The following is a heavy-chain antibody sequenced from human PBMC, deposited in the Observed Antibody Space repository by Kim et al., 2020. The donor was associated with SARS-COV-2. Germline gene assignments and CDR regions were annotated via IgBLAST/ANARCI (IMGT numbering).Heavy chain of an antibody. J-gene: IGHJ4*02. CDR1: GFTFGDYA. D-gene: IGHD6-13*01. CDR3: AKDMGEFSSSWSPIYFDY. V-gene: IGHV3-9*01. CDR2: ISWNSGSI. Sequence: GGSLRLSCAASGFTFGDYAMHWVRQAPGKGLEWVSGISWNSGSIGYADSVKGRFTISRDNAKNSLYLQMNSLRAEDTALYYCAKDMGEFSSSWSPIYFDYWGQGTLVTVSS.